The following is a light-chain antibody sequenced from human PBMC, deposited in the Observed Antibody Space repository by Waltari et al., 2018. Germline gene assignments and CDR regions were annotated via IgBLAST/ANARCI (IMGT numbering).Light chain of an antibody. CDR3: QTLDSSTVV. CDR2: QDT. Sequence: SYELTQPPSVSVSPGQPASITCSGDQLGSNYASWYQHKAGQSPGLVSYQDTKRPSGIPERVSGSNSGNTATLTISGTQTRDEADYFCQTLDSSTVVFGRGTRLTVL. CDR1: QLGSNY. V-gene: IGLV3-1*01. J-gene: IGLJ2*01.